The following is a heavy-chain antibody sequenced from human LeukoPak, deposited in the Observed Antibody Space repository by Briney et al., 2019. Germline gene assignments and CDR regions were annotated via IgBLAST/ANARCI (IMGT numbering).Heavy chain of an antibody. Sequence: SETLSLTCTVSGDSSISIDYYWDWIRQPPGKGPEWIGAIYHTGTTYYNPSLKSRVTISVDTSKNQFSLRLSSVAATDTAVFYCARRVSGVSWYFDLWGRGTLVTVSS. J-gene: IGHJ2*01. CDR3: ARRVSGVSWYFDL. V-gene: IGHV4-39*01. CDR1: GDSSISIDYY. CDR2: IYHTGTT. D-gene: IGHD5/OR15-5a*01.